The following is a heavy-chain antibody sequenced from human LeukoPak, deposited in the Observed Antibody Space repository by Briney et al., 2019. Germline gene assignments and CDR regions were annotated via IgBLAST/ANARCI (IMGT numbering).Heavy chain of an antibody. V-gene: IGHV1-18*01. J-gene: IGHJ4*02. CDR3: TRGGGNYLVDY. Sequence: GASVKGSCKASGYTFTTYGISWVRQAPGQGLEWMGWLNVNTGNTKYAQNLQGRVTLTADTSTRTAYMDLRSLRSDDTAMYYCTRGGGNYLVDYWGQGTLVTVSS. CDR2: LNVNTGNT. CDR1: GYTFTTYG. D-gene: IGHD1-7*01.